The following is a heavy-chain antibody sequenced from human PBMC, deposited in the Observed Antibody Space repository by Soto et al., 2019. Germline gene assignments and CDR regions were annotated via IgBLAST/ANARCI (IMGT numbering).Heavy chain of an antibody. D-gene: IGHD3-16*01. V-gene: IGHV4-31*03. J-gene: IGHJ6*02. CDR3: ARGGPYYYYGVDV. CDR2: TYYSGST. CDR1: GASISVGGYY. Sequence: LSLTSTFSGASISVGGYYGSWIRQHPGKGLEWIGYTYYSGSTYYNPSLKSRVTISVDTSKNQFSLKLSSVTAADTAVYYCARGGPYYYYGVDVWGQGTTVTVSS.